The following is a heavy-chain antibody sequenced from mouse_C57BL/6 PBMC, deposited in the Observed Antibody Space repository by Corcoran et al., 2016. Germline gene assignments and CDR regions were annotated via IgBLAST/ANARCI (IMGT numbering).Heavy chain of an antibody. J-gene: IGHJ2*01. D-gene: IGHD2-3*01. CDR3: ARWGWLLEDY. V-gene: IGHV3-6*01. CDR2: ISYDGSN. Sequence: DVQLQESGPGLVKPSQSLSLTCSVTGYSITSGYYWNWIRQFPGNELEWMGYISYDGSNNYNPSLKNRISITRDTSKNQFFLKLNSVTTEDTATYYCARWGWLLEDYWGQGTTLTVSS. CDR1: GYSITSGYY.